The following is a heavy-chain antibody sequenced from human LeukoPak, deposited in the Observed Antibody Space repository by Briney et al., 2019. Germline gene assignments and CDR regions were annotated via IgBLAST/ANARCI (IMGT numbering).Heavy chain of an antibody. Sequence: PSQTLSLTCTVSGGSISSGSYYWSWIRQPAGKGLEWIGRIYTSGSTSYNPSLKSRVTISVDTSKNQFSLKLSSVTAADTAVYYCAREYYDYVWGSYRFDYWGQGTLVTVSS. CDR3: AREYYDYVWGSYRFDY. D-gene: IGHD3-16*02. CDR1: GGSISSGSYY. J-gene: IGHJ4*02. V-gene: IGHV4-61*02. CDR2: IYTSGST.